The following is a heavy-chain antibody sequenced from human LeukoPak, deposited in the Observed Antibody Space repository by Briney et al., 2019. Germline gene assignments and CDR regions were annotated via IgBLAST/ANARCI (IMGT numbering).Heavy chain of an antibody. CDR2: ISSSGSAI. CDR1: GFTFSSYE. V-gene: IGHV3-48*03. J-gene: IGHJ4*02. D-gene: IGHD3-22*01. Sequence: AGSLRLSCAASGFTFSSYEMNWVRQAPGKGLEWVSFISSSGSAIHYADSVRGRFTISRDNAKNSLFLQMSRLRAEDTAVYYCAREKLSFFDSSGYFDHWGQGTLVTVSS. CDR3: AREKLSFFDSSGYFDH.